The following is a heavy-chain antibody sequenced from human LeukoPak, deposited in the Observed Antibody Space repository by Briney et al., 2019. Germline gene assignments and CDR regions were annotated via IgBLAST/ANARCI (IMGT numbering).Heavy chain of an antibody. V-gene: IGHV4-59*01. CDR3: ARVDADYYDSSGYYVFYFDY. Sequence: SETLSLTCTVSGGSIRSYFWSWIRQPPGKGLEWIGYIYYSGSTNYNPSLKSRVTISVDTSKNQFSLKLSSVTAADTAVYYCARVDADYYDSSGYYVFYFDYWGQGTLVTVSS. J-gene: IGHJ4*02. CDR1: GGSIRSYF. D-gene: IGHD3-22*01. CDR2: IYYSGST.